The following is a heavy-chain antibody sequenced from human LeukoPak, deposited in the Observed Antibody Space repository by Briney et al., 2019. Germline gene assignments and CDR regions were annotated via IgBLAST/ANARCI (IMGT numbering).Heavy chain of an antibody. CDR3: ARVGPQVYCTGDCRNDGFDI. J-gene: IGHJ3*02. V-gene: IGHV3-21*01. D-gene: IGHD2-8*02. CDR1: GFTFSSYS. CDR2: ISSSSSYI. Sequence: GGSLRLSCAASGFTFSSYSMNWVRQAPGKGLEWVSSISSSSSYIYYADSVKGRFTISRDNAKNSLYLQMNSLRAEDTAVYYCARVGPQVYCTGDCRNDGFDIWGQGTMVTVSS.